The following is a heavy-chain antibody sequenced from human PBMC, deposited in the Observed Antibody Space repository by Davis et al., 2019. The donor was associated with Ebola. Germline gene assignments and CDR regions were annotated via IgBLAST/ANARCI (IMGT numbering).Heavy chain of an antibody. Sequence: ASVKVSCKASGYTFSSYGFSWVRQAPGQGLEWMGWINTNTGNPTYAQGFTGRFVFSLDTSVSTAYLQISSLKAEDTAVYYCARDRAYYGMDVWGQGTTVTVSS. V-gene: IGHV7-4-1*02. CDR1: GYTFSSYG. J-gene: IGHJ6*02. D-gene: IGHD3-10*01. CDR2: INTNTGNP. CDR3: ARDRAYYGMDV.